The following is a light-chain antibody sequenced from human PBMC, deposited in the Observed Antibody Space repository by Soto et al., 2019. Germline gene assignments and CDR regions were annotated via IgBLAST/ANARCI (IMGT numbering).Light chain of an antibody. J-gene: IGKJ1*01. V-gene: IGKV1-5*03. Sequence: DIQMTQSPSTLSASVGDRVTITCRASQSISTWLAWYQQIPGKAPKLLIYKASSLESGVPSRFSGSGSGTEFTLTISSLQPDDFATYYCQQYNTYSKWTFGQGTKVEVK. CDR2: KAS. CDR1: QSISTW. CDR3: QQYNTYSKWT.